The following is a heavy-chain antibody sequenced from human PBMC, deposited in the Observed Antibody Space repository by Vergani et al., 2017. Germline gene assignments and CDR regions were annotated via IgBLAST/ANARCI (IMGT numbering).Heavy chain of an antibody. J-gene: IGHJ6*03. D-gene: IGHD3-3*01. CDR1: GFTVSSNY. Sequence: EVQLVESGGGLIQPGGSLRLSCAASGFTVSSNYLSWVRQAPGKGLEWVSVIYSGGSTYYADSVKGRFTISRDNSKNTLYLQMNSLRAEDTAVYYCARVDYDFLPYMDVWGKGTTVTVSS. V-gene: IGHV3-53*01. CDR2: IYSGGST. CDR3: ARVDYDFLPYMDV.